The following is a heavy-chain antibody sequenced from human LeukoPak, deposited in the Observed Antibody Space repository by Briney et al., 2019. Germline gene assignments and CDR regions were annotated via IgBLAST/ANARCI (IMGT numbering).Heavy chain of an antibody. CDR1: GGSISSGSYY. CDR3: ARDQSGSRPYYFDY. CDR2: IYTRGST. D-gene: IGHD1-26*01. V-gene: IGHV4-61*02. J-gene: IGHJ4*02. Sequence: SQTLSLTCTVSGGSISSGSYYWSWVRQPAGKGLEWIGRIYTRGSTSYNPSLQSRVTISVDASKTQFSLKLSSVTATDTAVYYCARDQSGSRPYYFDYWGQGTLVTVSS.